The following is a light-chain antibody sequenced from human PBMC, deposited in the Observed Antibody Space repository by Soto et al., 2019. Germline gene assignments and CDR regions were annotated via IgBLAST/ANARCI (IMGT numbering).Light chain of an antibody. CDR2: AAS. CDR3: LQDYSSPLT. Sequence: AIQRTETTSSMSASVGDGVTITCGASQGIRNDLGWYQQKPGKAPKILIYAASNLQSGVPSRFSGSGSGTAFTLTISCLKHEDFATYYCLQDYSSPLTFGQGTKVDNK. V-gene: IGKV1-6*01. CDR1: QGIRND. J-gene: IGKJ1*01.